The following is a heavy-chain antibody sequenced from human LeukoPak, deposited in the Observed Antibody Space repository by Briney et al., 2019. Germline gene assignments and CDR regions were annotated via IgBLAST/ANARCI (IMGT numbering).Heavy chain of an antibody. J-gene: IGHJ4*02. CDR2: IIPIFGTA. CDR1: GDTFSSYA. CDR3: ARAPPLAGPLDY. Sequence: SVKVSCKASGDTFSSYAISWVRQAPGQGLEWMGGIIPIFGTANYAQRFQGRVTITTDESTSTAYMELSSLRSEDTAVYYCARAPPLAGPLDYWGQGTLVTVSS. V-gene: IGHV1-69*05.